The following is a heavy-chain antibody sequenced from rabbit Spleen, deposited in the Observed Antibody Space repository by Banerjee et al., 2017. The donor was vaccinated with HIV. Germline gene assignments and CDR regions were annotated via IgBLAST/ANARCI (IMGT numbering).Heavy chain of an antibody. CDR1: GFSFSNKAV. CDR2: INAVTGKA. CDR3: ARDLVAVIGWNFNL. Sequence: QEQLVESGGGLVRPEGSLALTCKASGFSFSNKAVMCWVRQAPGKGLQWIACINAVTGKAVYATWAKGRFTFSKTSSTTVTLQMTSLTAADTATYFCARDLVAVIGWNFNLWGPGTLVTVS. D-gene: IGHD1-1*01. J-gene: IGHJ4*01. V-gene: IGHV1S45*01.